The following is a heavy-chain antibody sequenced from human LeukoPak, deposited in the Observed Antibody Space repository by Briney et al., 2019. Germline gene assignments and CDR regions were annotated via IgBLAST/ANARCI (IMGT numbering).Heavy chain of an antibody. Sequence: GGSLRLSCAASGFTVSNNYMSWVRQAPGKGLEWVSVIYSVGGTYYADSVKGRFTISRDNSKNTLYLQMNSLRAEDTAVYYCGSSSGYYSSFDYWGQGTLVTVSS. CDR2: IYSVGGT. V-gene: IGHV3-66*01. CDR3: GSSSGYYSSFDY. J-gene: IGHJ4*02. D-gene: IGHD3-22*01. CDR1: GFTVSNNY.